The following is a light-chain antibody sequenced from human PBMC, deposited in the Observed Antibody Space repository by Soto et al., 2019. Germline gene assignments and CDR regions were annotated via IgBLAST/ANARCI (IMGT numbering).Light chain of an antibody. V-gene: IGKV3-20*01. CDR1: QSVSSSY. CDR3: QQYNDWWT. Sequence: EIVLTQSPGTLSLSPGERATLSCRASQSVSSSYLAWYQQKPGQAPRLLIYGASSRATGIPARFSGSGSGTDFTLTISSLQSGDLAVYYCQQYNDWWTFGQGTKVDIK. J-gene: IGKJ1*01. CDR2: GAS.